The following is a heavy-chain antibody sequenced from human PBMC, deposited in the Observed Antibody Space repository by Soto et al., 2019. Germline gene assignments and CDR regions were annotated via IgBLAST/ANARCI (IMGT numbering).Heavy chain of an antibody. Sequence: QVQLQESGPGLVKPSQTLSLTCTVSGGSISSGGYYWSWIRQHPGKGLEWIGYIYYSGSAYYNPSLKSRVTISVDTSKNQFSLKLSSVTAADTAVYYCARERYDYYGSGSPVYWGQGTLVTVSS. CDR3: ARERYDYYGSGSPVY. J-gene: IGHJ4*02. CDR1: GGSISSGGYY. D-gene: IGHD3-10*01. V-gene: IGHV4-31*03. CDR2: IYYSGSA.